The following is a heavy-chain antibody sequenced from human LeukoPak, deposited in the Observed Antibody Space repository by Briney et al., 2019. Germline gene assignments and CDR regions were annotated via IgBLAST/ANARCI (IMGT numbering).Heavy chain of an antibody. D-gene: IGHD5-18*01. Sequence: GGSLTLSCAASGFTFSSYGMSRVRQAPGKGLEWVSAISGSGGSTYYADSVKGRFTISRDNSKNTLYLQMNSLRAEDTAVYYCAKAASHSYAYYFDYWGQGTLVTVSS. V-gene: IGHV3-23*01. CDR1: GFTFSSYG. CDR3: AKAASHSYAYYFDY. CDR2: ISGSGGST. J-gene: IGHJ4*02.